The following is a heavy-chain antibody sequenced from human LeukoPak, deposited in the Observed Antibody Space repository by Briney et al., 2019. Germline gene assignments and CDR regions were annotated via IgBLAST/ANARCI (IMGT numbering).Heavy chain of an antibody. CDR3: ARWYSSSFNWFDP. CDR2: INHSGST. J-gene: IGHJ5*02. V-gene: IGHV4-34*01. CDR1: GGSFSGYY. D-gene: IGHD6-13*01. Sequence: SETLSLTCAVYGGSFSGYYWSWIRQPPGKGLEWIGEINHSGSTNYNPSLKSRVTISVDTSKNQFSLKLSSVTAADTAVYYCARWYSSSFNWFDPWGQGTLVTVSS.